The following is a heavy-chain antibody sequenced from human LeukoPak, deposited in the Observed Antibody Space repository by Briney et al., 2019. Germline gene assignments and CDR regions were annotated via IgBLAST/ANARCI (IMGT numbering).Heavy chain of an antibody. CDR3: ARAEVNTADFDY. CDR2: IYTSGST. CDR1: GSSISSYY. Sequence: SETLSLTCTVSGSSISSYYWSWIRQPAGKGLEWIGRIYTSGSTNYNPSLKSRVTISVDTSKNQFSLKLSSVTAADTAVYYCARAEVNTADFDYWGQGTLVTVSS. V-gene: IGHV4-4*07. J-gene: IGHJ4*02. D-gene: IGHD5-18*01.